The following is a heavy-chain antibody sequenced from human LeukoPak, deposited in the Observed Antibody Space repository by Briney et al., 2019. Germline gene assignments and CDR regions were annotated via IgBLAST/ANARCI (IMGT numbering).Heavy chain of an antibody. CDR1: GYTFTNYD. V-gene: IGHV1-8*01. Sequence: ASVKVSCKASGYTFTNYDINWVRQASGQGLEWMGYMKPNSGNTGYAQKFQGRVTMTRDTYISTAYMELSSLTTEDTAVYYCATELRWKDHWGQGTLVTVSS. J-gene: IGHJ4*02. CDR2: MKPNSGNT. D-gene: IGHD4-23*01. CDR3: ATELRWKDH.